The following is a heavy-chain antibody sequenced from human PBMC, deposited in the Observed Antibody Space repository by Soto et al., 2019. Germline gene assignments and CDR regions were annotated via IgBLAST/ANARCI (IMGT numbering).Heavy chain of an antibody. CDR1: GGSISSSSYY. CDR2: IYYSGST. V-gene: IGHV4-39*01. J-gene: IGHJ5*02. Sequence: SETLSLTCTVSGGSISSSSYYWGWIRQPPGKGLEWIGSIYYSGSTYYNPSLKSRVTISVDTSKNQFSLKLSSVTAADTAVYYCARPLDYYDSSGYTTSAGNWFDPWGQGTLVTVSS. D-gene: IGHD3-22*01. CDR3: ARPLDYYDSSGYTTSAGNWFDP.